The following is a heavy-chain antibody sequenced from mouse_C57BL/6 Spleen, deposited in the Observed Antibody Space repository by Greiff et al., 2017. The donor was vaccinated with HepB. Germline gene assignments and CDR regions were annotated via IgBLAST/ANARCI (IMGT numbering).Heavy chain of an antibody. D-gene: IGHD2-13*01. J-gene: IGHJ4*01. CDR1: GYTFTSYW. Sequence: QVHVKQPGTELVKPGASVKLSCKASGYTFTSYWMHWVKQRPGQGLEWIGNINPSNGGTNYNEKFKSKATLTVDKSSSTAYMQLSSLTSEDSAVYYCARYSGSDYRFYAMDYWGQGTSVTVSS. CDR2: INPSNGGT. CDR3: ARYSGSDYRFYAMDY. V-gene: IGHV1-53*01.